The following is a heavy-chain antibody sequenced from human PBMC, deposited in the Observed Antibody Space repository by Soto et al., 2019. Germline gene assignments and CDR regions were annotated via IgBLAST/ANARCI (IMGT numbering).Heavy chain of an antibody. D-gene: IGHD3-10*01. Sequence: SETLSLTCTVSGGSISSGGYYWSWIRQHPGKGLEWIGYIYYSGSTYYNPSLKSRVTISVDTSKNQFSLKLSSVTAADTAVYYCARDEALYGSGRFDYWGQGTLVTVSS. J-gene: IGHJ4*02. CDR2: IYYSGST. V-gene: IGHV4-31*03. CDR1: GGSISSGGYY. CDR3: ARDEALYGSGRFDY.